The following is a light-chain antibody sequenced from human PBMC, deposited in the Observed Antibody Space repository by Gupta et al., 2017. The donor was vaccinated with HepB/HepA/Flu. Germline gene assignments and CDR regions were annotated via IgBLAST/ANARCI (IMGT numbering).Light chain of an antibody. Sequence: DIVMTQSPDSLAVSLGESATINCKSSQRVSYSSYNKTFLSWYQQKPGQPPKVLIFWASTRESGVPERFSGSGSGTDFTLTISSLQAEDVAVYFCQQYYSPPFTFGPGTKVEIK. CDR1: QRVSYSSYNKTF. V-gene: IGKV4-1*01. CDR2: WAS. J-gene: IGKJ3*01. CDR3: QQYYSPPFT.